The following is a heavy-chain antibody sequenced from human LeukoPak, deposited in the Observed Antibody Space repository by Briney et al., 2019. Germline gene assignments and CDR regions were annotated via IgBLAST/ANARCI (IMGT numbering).Heavy chain of an antibody. V-gene: IGHV3-23*01. CDR3: AKNGHGSGSYYPRTKYYFDY. J-gene: IGHJ4*02. CDR2: ISTSGGST. Sequence: GSLRLSCAASGFTVSSYAMNWVRQAPGKGLEWVATISTSGGSTYYADFVKGRFTISRDNSKNTLYLQMNSLRAEDTAVYYCAKNGHGSGSYYPRTKYYFDYWGQGTLVTVSS. D-gene: IGHD3-10*01. CDR1: GFTVSSYA.